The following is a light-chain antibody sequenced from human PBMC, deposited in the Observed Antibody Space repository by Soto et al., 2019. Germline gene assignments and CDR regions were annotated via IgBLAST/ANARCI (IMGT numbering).Light chain of an antibody. CDR3: QQYDNWPRT. V-gene: IGKV3-15*01. J-gene: IGKJ1*01. Sequence: EKVMTQSPATLSVSPGERATLSCGASQSVRSNVAWYQQKPGQPPRLLIYDASTRATGIPSRFRGSGSGTEFTLTISSLKSEDFAVYYCQQYDNWPRTFGQGTKVDIK. CDR2: DAS. CDR1: QSVRSN.